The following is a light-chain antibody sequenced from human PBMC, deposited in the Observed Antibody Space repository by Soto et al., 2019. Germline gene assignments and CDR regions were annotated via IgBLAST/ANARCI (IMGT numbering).Light chain of an antibody. CDR3: QQYNSYRT. Sequence: DIQRTQSPSTLSASVGDRVSITCRASQSISSWLAWYQQKPGKAPKRLIYKASSLESGVPSRFRGSGSGTEFTLTISSLQPDDFAIYYCQQYNSYRTVGQGTKVDIK. V-gene: IGKV1-5*03. CDR2: KAS. CDR1: QSISSW. J-gene: IGKJ1*01.